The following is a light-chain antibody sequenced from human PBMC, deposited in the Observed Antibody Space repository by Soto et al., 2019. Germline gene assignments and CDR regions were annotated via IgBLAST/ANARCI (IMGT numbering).Light chain of an antibody. CDR2: NNN. V-gene: IGLV1-47*02. CDR1: SSNIGSNF. CDR3: AAWDDSLNGLT. Sequence: QSVLTQPPSASGPPGQRATISCSGSSSNIGSNFVYWYQQLPGTAPKLLIYNNNERPSGVPDRFSGSKSGTSASLAISGLRSEDEAHYYCAAWDDSLNGLTFGGGTKLTVL. J-gene: IGLJ2*01.